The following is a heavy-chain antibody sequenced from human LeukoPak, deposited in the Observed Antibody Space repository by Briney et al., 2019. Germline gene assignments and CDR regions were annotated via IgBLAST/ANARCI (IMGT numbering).Heavy chain of an antibody. CDR3: VRDSPGYGAYDFD. CDR1: GFTFSSYW. J-gene: IGHJ4*02. CDR2: IKEDGSAK. D-gene: IGHD5-12*01. Sequence: PGGSLRLSCAASGFTFSSYWMSWVRQAPGKGLEWVANIKEDGSAKYYVDSVKGRFTISRNNAKNSQYLQMNNLSAEDTAVYYCVRDSPGYGAYDFDWGQGTLVTVSS. V-gene: IGHV3-7*01.